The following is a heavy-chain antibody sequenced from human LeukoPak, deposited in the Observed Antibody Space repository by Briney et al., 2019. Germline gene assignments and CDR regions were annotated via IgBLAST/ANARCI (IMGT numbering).Heavy chain of an antibody. D-gene: IGHD1-1*01. CDR3: ARDQLGADFDY. V-gene: IGHV3-21*01. CDR2: ISSSSSYI. CDR1: GFTFSSYS. Sequence: GGSLRLTCAASGFTFSSYSMNWVRQAPGKGLEWVSSISSSSSYIYYADSVKGRFTISRDNAKNSLYLQMNSLRAEDTAVYYCARDQLGADFDYWGQGTLVTVSS. J-gene: IGHJ4*02.